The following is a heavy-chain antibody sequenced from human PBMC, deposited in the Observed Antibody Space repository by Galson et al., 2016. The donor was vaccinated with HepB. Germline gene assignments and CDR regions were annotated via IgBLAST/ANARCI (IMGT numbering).Heavy chain of an antibody. J-gene: IGHJ3*02. V-gene: IGHV2-5*02. CDR1: GFSFSTTGVG. CDR2: IYWDDDK. Sequence: PALVKPTQTLTLTCTFSGFSFSTTGVGVAWIRQSPGKALEWLALIYWDDDKRYSPSLRSRLTIRKDTAKNEVFPTMTNMDPVDTATYFCAQRDTVTGAFEIWGQGTMVTVSS. CDR3: AQRDTVTGAFEI. D-gene: IGHD4-17*01.